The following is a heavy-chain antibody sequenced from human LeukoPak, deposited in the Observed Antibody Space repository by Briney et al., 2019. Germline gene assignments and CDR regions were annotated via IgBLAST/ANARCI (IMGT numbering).Heavy chain of an antibody. CDR2: INHSGST. CDR3: AREKVYSGYDYVSDY. J-gene: IGHJ4*02. V-gene: IGHV4-34*01. D-gene: IGHD5-12*01. CDR1: GGSFSRYY. Sequence: SETLSLTYAVYGGSFSRYYWSWIRQPPGKGLEWVGEINHSGSTNYNPSLKSRVTISVDTSKNQFYLKLSSVTAADTAVYYCAREKVYSGYDYVSDYWGQGTLVTVSS.